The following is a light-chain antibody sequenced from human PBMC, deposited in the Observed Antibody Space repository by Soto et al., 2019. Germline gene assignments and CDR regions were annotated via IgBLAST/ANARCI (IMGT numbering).Light chain of an antibody. CDR2: SNN. CDR1: CSNIGNNT. J-gene: IGLJ2*01. V-gene: IGLV1-44*01. Sequence: QLVLTQPPSASGTPGQRVTISCSGSCSNIGNNTVNWYQQLPGTAPKLLIYSNNQRPSGVPDRFSGSKSGTSASLAISGLQSEDEAAYYCATCDDSLNGPVFGGGTKLTVL. CDR3: ATCDDSLNGPV.